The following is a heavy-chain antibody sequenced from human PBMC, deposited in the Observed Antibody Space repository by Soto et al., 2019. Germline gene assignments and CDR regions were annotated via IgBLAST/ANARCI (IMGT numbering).Heavy chain of an antibody. J-gene: IGHJ3*02. CDR2: IYHSGST. CDR1: GGSISSSNW. D-gene: IGHD3-10*01. V-gene: IGHV4-4*02. Sequence: SETLSLTCAVSGGSISSSNWWSWVRQPPGKGLEWIGEIYHSGSTNYNPSLKSRVTISVDKSKNQFSLKLSSVTAADTAVYYCARSLRLWFGDEGAFDIWGQGTMVTVSS. CDR3: ARSLRLWFGDEGAFDI.